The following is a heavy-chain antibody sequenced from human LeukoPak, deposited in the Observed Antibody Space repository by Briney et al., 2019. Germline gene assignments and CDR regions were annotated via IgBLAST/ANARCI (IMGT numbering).Heavy chain of an antibody. CDR1: GFTFSSYS. V-gene: IGHV3-21*01. J-gene: IGHJ3*02. CDR3: ARDRAGISEWSWNDAFDI. CDR2: ISSSSSYI. Sequence: GGSLRLSCAASGFTFSSYSMNWVRQAPEKGQEWVSSISSSSSYIYYADSVKGRFTISRDNAKNSLYLQMNSLRAEDTAVFYCARDRAGISEWSWNDAFDIWGQGTMVTVSS. D-gene: IGHD3-3*01.